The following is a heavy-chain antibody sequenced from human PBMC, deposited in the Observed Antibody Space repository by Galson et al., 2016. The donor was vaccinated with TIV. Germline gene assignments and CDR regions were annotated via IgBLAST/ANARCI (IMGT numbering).Heavy chain of an antibody. V-gene: IGHV4-59*11. CDR2: IYYTGST. CDR1: GGSISSHY. D-gene: IGHD4/OR15-4a*01. CDR3: ARVDYGGFHY. Sequence: SETLSLTCTVSGGSISSHYWSWIRRPPGKGLEWIGYIYYTGSTNYSPSLKRRATISLDTSKNQLSLRLSSVTAADTAVYYCARVDYGGFHYWGQGILVTVSS. J-gene: IGHJ4*02.